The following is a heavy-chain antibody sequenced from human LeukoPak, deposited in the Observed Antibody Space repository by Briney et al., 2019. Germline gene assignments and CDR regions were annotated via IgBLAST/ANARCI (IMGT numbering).Heavy chain of an antibody. D-gene: IGHD3-10*01. CDR1: GGSMSTYY. CDR3: AREPRVLSAFDI. CDR2: IYYSGSTSYNPSL. J-gene: IGHJ3*02. Sequence: SETLSLTCTVSGGSMSTYYWSRIRQPPGKGLEWIGYIYYSGSTSYNPSLKYNPSLKSRVTMSLDTSKNQFSLKVSSVTAADTAVYYCAREPRVLSAFDIWGQGTMVTVSS. V-gene: IGHV4-59*01.